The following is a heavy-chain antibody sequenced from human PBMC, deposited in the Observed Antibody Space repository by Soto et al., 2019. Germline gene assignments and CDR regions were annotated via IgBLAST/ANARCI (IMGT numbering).Heavy chain of an antibody. CDR2: INPNSGGT. J-gene: IGHJ6*02. D-gene: IGHD5-12*01. CDR3: ARETYPSNKWLRYLYYYYGMDV. CDR1: GYTFTGYY. Sequence: ASVKVSCKASGYTFTGYYMHWVRQAPGRGLEWMGWINPNSGGTNYAQKFQGRVTMTRDTSISTAYMELSRLRSDDTAVYYCARETYPSNKWLRYLYYYYGMDVWGQGTTVTVSS. V-gene: IGHV1-2*02.